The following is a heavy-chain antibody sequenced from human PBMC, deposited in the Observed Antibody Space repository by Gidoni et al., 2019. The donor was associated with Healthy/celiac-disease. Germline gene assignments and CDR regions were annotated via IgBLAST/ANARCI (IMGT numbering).Heavy chain of an antibody. D-gene: IGHD2-8*02. V-gene: IGHV3-21*01. Sequence: EVQLVESGGGLVKPGGSLRPPCAASGFTFSSYSMNWVRQAPGKGLEWVSSISSSSSYIYYADSVKGRFTISRDNAKNSLYLQMNSLRAEDTAVYYCARALLYWVTNHDAFDIWGQGTMVTVSS. CDR2: ISSSSSYI. J-gene: IGHJ3*02. CDR3: ARALLYWVTNHDAFDI. CDR1: GFTFSSYS.